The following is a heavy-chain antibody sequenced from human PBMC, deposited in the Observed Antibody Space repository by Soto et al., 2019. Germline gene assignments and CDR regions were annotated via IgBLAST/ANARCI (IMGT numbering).Heavy chain of an antibody. Sequence: QVQLQQWGAGLLKPSETLSLTCAVYGGSFSGYYWSWIRQPPGKGLEWIGEINHSGSTNYNPSLKSRVTISVDTSKNQFSLKLSSVTAADTAVYYCARAVVVTAIPSGWFDPWGQGTLVTVSS. D-gene: IGHD2-21*02. J-gene: IGHJ5*02. CDR2: INHSGST. V-gene: IGHV4-34*01. CDR3: ARAVVVTAIPSGWFDP. CDR1: GGSFSGYY.